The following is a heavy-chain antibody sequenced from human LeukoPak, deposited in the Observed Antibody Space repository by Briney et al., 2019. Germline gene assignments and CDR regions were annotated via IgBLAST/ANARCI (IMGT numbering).Heavy chain of an antibody. CDR3: ARDRRWLQLVVDC. J-gene: IGHJ4*02. V-gene: IGHV3-21*01. Sequence: GGSLRLSCAASGFTFSSYSMNWVRQAPGKGLEWVSSISSSSSYIYYADSVKGRFTISRDNAKNSLYLQMNSLRAEDTAVYYCARDRRWLQLVVDCWGQGTLVTVSS. D-gene: IGHD5-24*01. CDR2: ISSSSSYI. CDR1: GFTFSSYS.